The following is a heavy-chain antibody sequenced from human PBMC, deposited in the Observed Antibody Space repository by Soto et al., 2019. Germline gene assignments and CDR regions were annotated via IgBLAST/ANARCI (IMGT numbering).Heavy chain of an antibody. D-gene: IGHD6-13*01. CDR3: AREGRDSSSWYESLNYYYYGMDV. CDR2: INTNTGNP. J-gene: IGHJ6*02. Sequence: ASVKVSCKASGYTFTSYAMNWVRQAPGQGLEWMGWINTNTGNPTYAQGFTGRFVSSLDTSVSTAYLQICSLKAEDTAVYYCAREGRDSSSWYESLNYYYYGMDVWGQGTTVTVSS. V-gene: IGHV7-4-1*01. CDR1: GYTFTSYA.